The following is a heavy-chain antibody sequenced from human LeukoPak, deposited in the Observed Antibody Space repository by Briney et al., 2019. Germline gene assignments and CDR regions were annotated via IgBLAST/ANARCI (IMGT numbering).Heavy chain of an antibody. CDR1: GFTFSSYS. J-gene: IGHJ4*02. D-gene: IGHD3-22*01. V-gene: IGHV3-48*04. Sequence: GGSLRLSCAASGFTFSSYSMNWVRQAPGKGLEWVSYISSSGSTIYYADSVKGRFTISRDNAKNSLYLQMNSLRAEDTAVYYCARSESSGYLDYWGQGTLVTVSS. CDR3: ARSESSGYLDY. CDR2: ISSSGSTI.